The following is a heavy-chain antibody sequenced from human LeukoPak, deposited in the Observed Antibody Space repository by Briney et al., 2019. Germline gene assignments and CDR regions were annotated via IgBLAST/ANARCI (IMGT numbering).Heavy chain of an antibody. Sequence: SETLSLTCTVSGDSITDSYWHWFRQPPGQRLEWIGYMHDSGTTYSNPSLKGRVTISVDTSKNQFSLKLSSVTAADTAVYYCARAQGTRLRFLEWLAMDYFDYWGQGTLVTVSS. CDR1: GDSITDSY. CDR2: MHDSGTT. V-gene: IGHV4-59*01. J-gene: IGHJ4*02. D-gene: IGHD3-3*01. CDR3: ARAQGTRLRFLEWLAMDYFDY.